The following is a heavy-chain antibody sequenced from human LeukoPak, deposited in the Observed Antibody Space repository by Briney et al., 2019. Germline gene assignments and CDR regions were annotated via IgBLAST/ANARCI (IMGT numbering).Heavy chain of an antibody. V-gene: IGHV1-69*13. J-gene: IGHJ4*02. CDR2: IIPIFGTA. D-gene: IGHD6-19*01. Sequence: ASVKVSCKASGGTFSSYAISWVRQAPGQGLEWMGGIIPIFGTANYAQKFQGRVTITADESTSTAYMELSSLRSEDTAVYYCARTVYDSSGWKIDYWGQGTLVTVSS. CDR3: ARTVYDSSGWKIDY. CDR1: GGTFSSYA.